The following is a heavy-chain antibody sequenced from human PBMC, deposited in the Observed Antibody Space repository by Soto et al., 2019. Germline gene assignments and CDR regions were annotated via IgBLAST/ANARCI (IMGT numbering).Heavy chain of an antibody. V-gene: IGHV4-59*08. Sequence: ASETLSLTCTVSGGSISSYYWSWIRQPPGKGLEWIGYIYYSGSTNYNPSLKSRVTISVDTSKNQFSLKLSSVTAADTAVYYCARGSNSGYDFVGLYYYYYYMDVWGKGTTVTVSS. D-gene: IGHD5-12*01. CDR1: GGSISSYY. CDR2: IYYSGST. CDR3: ARGSNSGYDFVGLYYYYYYMDV. J-gene: IGHJ6*03.